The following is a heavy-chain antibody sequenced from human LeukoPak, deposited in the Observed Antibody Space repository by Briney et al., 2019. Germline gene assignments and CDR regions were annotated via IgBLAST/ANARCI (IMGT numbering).Heavy chain of an antibody. CDR3: ARDHGGSLSYGVDV. CDR2: ISYDGSNK. J-gene: IGHJ6*02. Sequence: GGPLRLSCAASGFTFSSYAMHWVRQAPGMGLEWVAVISYDGSNKYYADSVKGRFTISRDNSKNTFYLQMNSLRAEDTAVYYCARDHGGSLSYGVDVWGQGTTVTVSS. D-gene: IGHD1-26*01. CDR1: GFTFSSYA. V-gene: IGHV3-30-3*01.